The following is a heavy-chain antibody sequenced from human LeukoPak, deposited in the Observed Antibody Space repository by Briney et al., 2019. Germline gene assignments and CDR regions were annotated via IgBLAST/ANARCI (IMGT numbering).Heavy chain of an antibody. Sequence: SETLFLTCTVSGGSINSYYWNWIRQPPGKGLEWIGYIYSSGITSYNPSLKGRVTVSLDTSKNQVSLKLSSVTAADTAVYFCARGYSAHDGIFDYWGQGTLVTVSS. CDR1: GGSINSYY. D-gene: IGHD1-26*01. V-gene: IGHV4-59*01. CDR3: ARGYSAHDGIFDY. CDR2: IYSSGIT. J-gene: IGHJ4*02.